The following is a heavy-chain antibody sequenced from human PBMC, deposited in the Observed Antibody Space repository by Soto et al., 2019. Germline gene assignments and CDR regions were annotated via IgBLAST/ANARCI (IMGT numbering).Heavy chain of an antibody. D-gene: IGHD1-7*01. Sequence: QVQLVESGGGLVKPGGALRLSCAASGFTFSDYYMSWIRQAPGKGLEWVSYISSSGSTIYYADSVKGRFTISRDNAKNSLYLQMSSLRAEDTPVYYCARTYGLELSSWDYYYYLDVWGQGTTVTLSS. V-gene: IGHV3-11*01. CDR3: ARTYGLELSSWDYYYYLDV. CDR2: ISSSGSTI. J-gene: IGHJ6*03. CDR1: GFTFSDYY.